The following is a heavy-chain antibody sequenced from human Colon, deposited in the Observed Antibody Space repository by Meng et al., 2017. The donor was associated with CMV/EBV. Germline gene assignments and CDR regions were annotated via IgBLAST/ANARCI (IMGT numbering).Heavy chain of an antibody. CDR3: VGGDSYKYFYGMDV. Sequence: GESLKISCVASEVSFNSHGMHWVRQAPGKGLEWVASISTGSHYTYYADSVTGRFTISRDNAKSSLYLQMSSLRAEDTALYYCVGGDSYKYFYGMDVWGQGTTVTVSS. CDR2: ISTGSHYT. J-gene: IGHJ6*02. CDR1: EVSFNSHG. V-gene: IGHV3-21*01. D-gene: IGHD2-21*01.